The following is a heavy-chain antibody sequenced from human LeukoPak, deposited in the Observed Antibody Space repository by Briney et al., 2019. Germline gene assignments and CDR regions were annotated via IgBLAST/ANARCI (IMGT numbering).Heavy chain of an antibody. CDR1: GYTLTELS. D-gene: IGHD1-1*01. Sequence: RASVKVSCKVSGYTLTELSMHWVRQAPGNGLEWMGGFDPEDGEIIYVQKFQGRVTMTEDTSTDTAYMELSSLRSEDTAVYYCATRRGRYHSLGAFDIWGQGTMVTVSS. CDR2: FDPEDGEI. V-gene: IGHV1-24*01. CDR3: ATRRGRYHSLGAFDI. J-gene: IGHJ3*02.